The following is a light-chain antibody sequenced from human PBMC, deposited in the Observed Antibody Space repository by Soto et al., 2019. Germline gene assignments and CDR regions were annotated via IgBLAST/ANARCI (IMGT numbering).Light chain of an antibody. J-gene: IGKJ5*01. CDR3: QQLKSYPIT. Sequence: DIQLTQSPSFLSASVGDRVTITCRASQGSSTDLGWYQQKPGKAPNLLIYASSTLQDGVPSRFSGSGSGTEFTLTISSLQPEDFATYYCQQLKSYPITFGQGTRLEIK. CDR2: ASS. V-gene: IGKV1-9*01. CDR1: QGSSTD.